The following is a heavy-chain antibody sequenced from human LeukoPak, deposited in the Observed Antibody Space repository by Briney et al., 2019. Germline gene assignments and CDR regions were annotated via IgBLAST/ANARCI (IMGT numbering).Heavy chain of an antibody. D-gene: IGHD2-2*01. J-gene: IGHJ4*02. CDR1: GLTVSSNY. CDR3: ARTYCSSTSCYQTDY. Sequence: GGSLRLSCAASGLTVSSNYMSWVRQAPGKGLEWVSVIYSGGSTYYADSVKGRFTISRDNSKNTLYLQMNSLRAEDTAVYYCARTYCSSTSCYQTDYWGQGTLVTVSS. CDR2: IYSGGST. V-gene: IGHV3-66*02.